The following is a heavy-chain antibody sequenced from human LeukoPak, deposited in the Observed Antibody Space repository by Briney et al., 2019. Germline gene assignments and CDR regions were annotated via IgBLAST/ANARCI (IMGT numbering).Heavy chain of an antibody. CDR1: GYTFTSYA. V-gene: IGHV7-4-1*02. Sequence: ASVKVSCKASGYTFTSYAMNWVRQAPGQGLEWMGWINTNTGNPTYAQGFTGRFVFSLDTSVSTAYLQISSLKAEDTAVYYCARATHGLSYYYDSSGDDAFDIWGQGTMVTVSS. J-gene: IGHJ3*02. CDR2: INTNTGNP. D-gene: IGHD3-22*01. CDR3: ARATHGLSYYYDSSGDDAFDI.